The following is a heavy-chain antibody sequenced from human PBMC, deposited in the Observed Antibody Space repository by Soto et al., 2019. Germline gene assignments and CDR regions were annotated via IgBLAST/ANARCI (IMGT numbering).Heavy chain of an antibody. CDR3: TRVLAALGNRWYFDL. J-gene: IGHJ2*01. CDR2: IYHSGNT. V-gene: IGHV4-4*02. CDR1: GGSISRSNW. D-gene: IGHD6-13*01. Sequence: QVQLQESGPGLVKPSGTLSVTCAVSGGSISRSNWWSWVRQPPGKGLEWIGEIYHSGNTNYNPSLTSRVTTSVDKTPNPFSPNLTSVTAADTAVYYCTRVLAALGNRWYFDLWGRGTLVSVSS.